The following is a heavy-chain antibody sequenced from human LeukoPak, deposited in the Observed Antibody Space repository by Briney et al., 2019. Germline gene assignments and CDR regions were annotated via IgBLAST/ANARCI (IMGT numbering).Heavy chain of an antibody. CDR2: IGTAGDT. J-gene: IGHJ3*02. CDR1: GFTFSSYD. CDR3: ARAGGYCSGGSCYNVLAFDI. D-gene: IGHD2-15*01. Sequence: GGSLRLSCAASGFTFSSYDMHWVRQATGKGLEWVSAIGTAGDTYYPGSVKGRLTISRENAKNSLYLQMNSLRAGDTAVYYCARAGGYCSGGSCYNVLAFDIWGQGTMVTVSS. V-gene: IGHV3-13*01.